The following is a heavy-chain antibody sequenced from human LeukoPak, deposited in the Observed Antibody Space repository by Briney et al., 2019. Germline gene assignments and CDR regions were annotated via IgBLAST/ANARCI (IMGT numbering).Heavy chain of an antibody. V-gene: IGHV4-59*08. CDR2: IYYSGST. CDR1: GGSISSYY. CDR3: ARLHYDSTGSIDY. D-gene: IGHD3-22*01. J-gene: IGHJ4*02. Sequence: SETLSLTCTVSGGSISSYYWSWIRQPPGKGLEWIGYIYYSGSTNYNPSLKSRVTISVDTSKNQFSLKLSSVTAADTAVYYCARLHYDSTGSIDYWGQGTLVTVSP.